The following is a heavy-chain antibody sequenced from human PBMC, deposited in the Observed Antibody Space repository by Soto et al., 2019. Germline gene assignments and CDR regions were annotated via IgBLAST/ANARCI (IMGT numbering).Heavy chain of an antibody. V-gene: IGHV4-39*07. J-gene: IGHJ4*02. CDR2: MYYSGTT. Sequence: PSETLSVTCSVSGGSIISSNYFWGRIRQPPGKGLEWIGSMYYSGTTYYNPSLKSRVTISVDTSKNQFSLKVSSVTAADTAVYYCARRYGTVFDYWGQGTLVTVS. CDR1: GGSIISSNYF. D-gene: IGHD6-13*01. CDR3: ARRYGTVFDY.